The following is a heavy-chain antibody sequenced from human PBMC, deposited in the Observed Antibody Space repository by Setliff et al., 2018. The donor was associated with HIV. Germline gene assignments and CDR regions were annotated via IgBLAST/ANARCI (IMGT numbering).Heavy chain of an antibody. CDR3: ARAGDYYDTRNYLTRGPTAFDI. CDR1: GGSISRLY. J-gene: IGHJ3*02. V-gene: IGHV4-59*11. D-gene: IGHD3-22*01. CDR2: ISYNGKT. Sequence: LSLTCTVSGGSISRLYWTWIRQPPGKGLEWIGYISYNGKTDYNSSLKNRVTLSVDTSNNQFSLMMTSVTAADTAVYYCARAGDYYDTRNYLTRGPTAFDIWGQGTMVTVSS.